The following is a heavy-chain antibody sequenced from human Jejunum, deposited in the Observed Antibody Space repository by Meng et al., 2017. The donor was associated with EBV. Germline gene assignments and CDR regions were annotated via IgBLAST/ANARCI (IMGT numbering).Heavy chain of an antibody. CDR3: ARDYQDLERFEY. CDR1: GDSVSSNSAV. V-gene: IGHV6-1*01. D-gene: IGHD1-1*01. J-gene: IGHJ4*02. CDR2: TYYRSKWYN. Sequence: QVQLQQSGPGLVKPSXXXXLXXXISGDSVSSNSAVWNWIRQSPSRGLEWLGRTYYRSKWYNEYAPSVESRITINPDTSKNQFSLQLNSVTPEDTAVYYCARDYQDLERFEYWGQGTLVTVSS.